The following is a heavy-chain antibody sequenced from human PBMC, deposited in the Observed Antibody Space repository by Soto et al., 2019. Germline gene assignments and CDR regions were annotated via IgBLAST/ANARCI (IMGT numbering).Heavy chain of an antibody. J-gene: IGHJ4*02. CDR2: MNAYNGNS. CDR1: GYIFTNYG. Sequence: QVQLVQSGAEVKKPGASVKVSCKASGYIFTNYGISWVRQAPGQGLEWMGWMNAYNGNSNHAQKVQARVTMTTDNSTNTASMELRSLRSDDTAVYFCASAQTPTASDYWGQGTLVTVSS. CDR3: ASAQTPTASDY. V-gene: IGHV1-18*04.